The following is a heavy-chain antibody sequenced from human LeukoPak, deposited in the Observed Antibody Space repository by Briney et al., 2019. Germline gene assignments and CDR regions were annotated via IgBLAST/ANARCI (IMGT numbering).Heavy chain of an antibody. J-gene: IGHJ2*01. CDR1: GFTFSDYY. V-gene: IGHV3-11*01. CDR3: ARDRNYYDSSGYRFRYWYFDL. CDR2: ISSSGSTI. Sequence: PGGSLRLSCAASGFTFSDYYMSWIRQAPGKGLEWVSYISSSGSTIYYADSVKGRFTISRDNAKNSLYLQMNSLRAEDTAVYYSARDRNYYDSSGYRFRYWYFDLWGRGTLVTVSS. D-gene: IGHD3-22*01.